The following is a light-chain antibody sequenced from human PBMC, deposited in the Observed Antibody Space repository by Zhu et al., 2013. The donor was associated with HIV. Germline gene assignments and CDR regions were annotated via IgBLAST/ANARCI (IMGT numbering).Light chain of an antibody. Sequence: DIQMTQSPSTLSASVGDRVTITCRASQSISSWLAWYQQKPGKAPKLLIYDASSLQSGVPSRFSGSGSGTEFTLTISSLQPDDFATYYCHHVNDNPAFGPGTKVDVK. J-gene: IGKJ3*01. CDR1: QSISSW. CDR3: HHVNDNPA. V-gene: IGKV1-5*01. CDR2: DAS.